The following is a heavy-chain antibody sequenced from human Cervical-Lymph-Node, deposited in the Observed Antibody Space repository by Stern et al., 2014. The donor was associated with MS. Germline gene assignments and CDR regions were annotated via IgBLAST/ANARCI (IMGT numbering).Heavy chain of an antibody. CDR1: GLSLNAGGVG. J-gene: IGHJ4*02. CDR2: IFSNGEK. Sequence: ESGPTLVKPTQTLTLTCSFSGLSLNAGGVGMGWIRQPPGKALECLGVIFSNGEKRYNPSLESRLTITHDTSTNLVVLLLTGLDPVDTATYFCVHTTGWFRYDYWGQGALVTVSS. D-gene: IGHD2-15*01. CDR3: VHTTGWFRYDY. V-gene: IGHV2-5*01.